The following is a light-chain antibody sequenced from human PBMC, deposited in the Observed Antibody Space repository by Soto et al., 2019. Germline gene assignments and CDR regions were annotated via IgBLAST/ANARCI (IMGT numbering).Light chain of an antibody. J-gene: IGLJ1*01. Sequence: QSVLTQPASVSGSPGQSITISCTGTSSDVGGYNYVSWYQQHPGKAPKLMIYEVSNRPLGVSNPFSGSKSGNTASLTIAGAQAEDEADYYCSSYTSSSTLVFGTGTKVTVL. V-gene: IGLV2-14*01. CDR3: SSYTSSSTLV. CDR1: SSDVGGYNY. CDR2: EVS.